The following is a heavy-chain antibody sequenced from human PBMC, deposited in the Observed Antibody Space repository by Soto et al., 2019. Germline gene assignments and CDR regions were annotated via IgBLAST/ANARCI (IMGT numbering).Heavy chain of an antibody. CDR3: ARGPDYYDSSGYYPPLGY. V-gene: IGHV4-34*01. Sequence: PSETLSLTCAVYGGSFSGYYWSWIRQPPGKGLEWIGEINHSGSTNYNPSLKSRVTISVDTSKNQFSLKLSSVTAADTAVYYCARGPDYYDSSGYYPPLGYWGQGTLVTVSS. D-gene: IGHD3-22*01. CDR2: INHSGST. CDR1: GGSFSGYY. J-gene: IGHJ4*02.